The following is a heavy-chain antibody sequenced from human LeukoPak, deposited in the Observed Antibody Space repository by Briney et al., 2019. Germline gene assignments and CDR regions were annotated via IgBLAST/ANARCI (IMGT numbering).Heavy chain of an antibody. D-gene: IGHD3-10*01. Sequence: ASVKVSCKASGYTFTGYYMHWVRQAPGQGLEWMGWINPNGDDTNYAQKFQGRVTMTRDTSISTAYMELNRLRADDTALYYCATDPPNPGIYYDYWGQGTLVTVSS. CDR3: ATDPPNPGIYYDY. CDR1: GYTFTGYY. CDR2: INPNGDDT. J-gene: IGHJ4*02. V-gene: IGHV1-2*02.